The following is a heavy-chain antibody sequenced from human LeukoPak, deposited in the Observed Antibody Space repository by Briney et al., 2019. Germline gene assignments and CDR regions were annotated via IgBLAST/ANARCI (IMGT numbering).Heavy chain of an antibody. CDR3: ARGHRRGMISKSLDY. Sequence: PSETLCLTCAVYGGSFSVYYWSWIRQPPGKGLEWIGEISHSGSTNYNPSLKSRVTISVDTSKNQFSLKLSSVTAADTAVYYCARGHRRGMISKSLDYWGQGTLVTVSS. J-gene: IGHJ4*02. V-gene: IGHV4-34*01. CDR1: GGSFSVYY. CDR2: ISHSGST. D-gene: IGHD3-16*01.